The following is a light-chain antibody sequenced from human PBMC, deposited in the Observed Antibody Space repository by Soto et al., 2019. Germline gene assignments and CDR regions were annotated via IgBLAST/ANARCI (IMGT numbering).Light chain of an antibody. J-gene: IGKJ1*01. CDR3: QQYHGYSLT. CDR2: DAS. V-gene: IGKV1-5*01. CDR1: QTISFS. Sequence: DIHRTQSPSTLSASVGDRVTITCRASQTISFSLAWYQQKPGKAPKLLIYDASTLQSGVPSRFSGSESGTEFILTISGLQPDDFATYYCQQYHGYSLTFGQGTTVDTK.